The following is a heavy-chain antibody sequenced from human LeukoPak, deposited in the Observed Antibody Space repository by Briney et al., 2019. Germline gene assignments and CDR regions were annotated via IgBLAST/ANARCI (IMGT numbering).Heavy chain of an antibody. J-gene: IGHJ4*02. V-gene: IGHV3-30*18. D-gene: IGHD6-13*01. Sequence: GGSLRLSCAASGFTFSSYGMDWVRQAPGKGLEWVAVISYDGSNKYYADSVKGRFTISRDNSKNTLYLQMNSLRAEDTAVYYCAKDRGAGYSSSWYNYWGQGTLVTVSS. CDR1: GFTFSSYG. CDR3: AKDRGAGYSSSWYNY. CDR2: ISYDGSNK.